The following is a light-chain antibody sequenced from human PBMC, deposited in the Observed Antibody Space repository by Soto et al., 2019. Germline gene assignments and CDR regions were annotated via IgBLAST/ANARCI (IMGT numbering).Light chain of an antibody. CDR1: QSISSN. CDR3: QQYNNWPRT. CDR2: GAS. J-gene: IGKJ1*01. V-gene: IGKV3-15*01. Sequence: EIVMTQSPATLSVSPGERATLSCRANQSISSNLAWYQQKPGQAPRLLIYGASTRATGIPARFSGSGSGTEFTLTISSLQSADFAVYYCQQYNNWPRTFGQGTKVEIK.